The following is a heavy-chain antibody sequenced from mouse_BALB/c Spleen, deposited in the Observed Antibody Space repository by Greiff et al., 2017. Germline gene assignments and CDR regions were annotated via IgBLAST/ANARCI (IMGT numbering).Heavy chain of an antibody. CDR2: INSNGGST. CDR3: ARAYDYDWYFDV. Sequence: EVQLVESGGGLVQPGGSLKLSCAASGFTFSSYGMSWVRQTPDKRLELVATINSNGGSTYYPDSVKGRFTISRDNAKNTLYLQMSSLKSEDTAMYYCARAYDYDWYFDVWGAGTTVTVSS. CDR1: GFTFSSYG. J-gene: IGHJ1*01. V-gene: IGHV5-6-3*01. D-gene: IGHD2-4*01.